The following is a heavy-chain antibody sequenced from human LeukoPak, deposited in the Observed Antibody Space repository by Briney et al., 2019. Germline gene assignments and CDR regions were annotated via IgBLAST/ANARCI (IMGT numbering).Heavy chain of an antibody. V-gene: IGHV3-21*01. CDR2: ISSSSSYI. CDR3: ARARVVRGVTHFDY. CDR1: GFTFSSYS. D-gene: IGHD3-10*01. Sequence: PGGSLRLSCAASGFTFSSYSMNWVRQAPGKGLEWVSSISSSSSYIYYADSVKGRFTISRDNAKNSLYLQMNSLRAEDTAVYYCARARVVRGVTHFDYWGQGTLVTVSS. J-gene: IGHJ4*02.